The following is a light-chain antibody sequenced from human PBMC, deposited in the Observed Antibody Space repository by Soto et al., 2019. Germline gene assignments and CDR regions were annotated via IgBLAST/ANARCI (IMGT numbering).Light chain of an antibody. Sequence: DIQMTQSPSSLSASVGDRVTITCRASQRINTYVNWYLQKPGKAPKILIYAASRLESGVPSRFSGSGFGTDFTLTISSLQPEDFATYFCQQSYSTPRTFGQGT. V-gene: IGKV1-39*01. CDR3: QQSYSTPRT. CDR2: AAS. J-gene: IGKJ1*01. CDR1: QRINTY.